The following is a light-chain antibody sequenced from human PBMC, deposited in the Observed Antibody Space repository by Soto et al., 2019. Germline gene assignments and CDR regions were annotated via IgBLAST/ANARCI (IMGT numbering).Light chain of an antibody. J-gene: IGKJ3*01. CDR2: HAS. V-gene: IGKV3-11*01. CDR3: QQRSNWPLFT. Sequence: EIVLTQSPATLSLSPGERATLSCRASQSVSSYLAWYQQKPGQAPRLLIYHASNRATGIPARFSRSGSGTDFTLTISSLEPEDFAIYYCQQRSNWPLFTFGTGTKVDIK. CDR1: QSVSSY.